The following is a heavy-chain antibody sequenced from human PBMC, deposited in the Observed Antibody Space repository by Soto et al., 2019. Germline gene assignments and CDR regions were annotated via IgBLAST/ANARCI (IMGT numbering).Heavy chain of an antibody. CDR3: TTGSVEGV. CDR2: IKRKIDGEAT. D-gene: IGHD2-15*01. J-gene: IGHJ6*02. V-gene: IGHV3-15*07. Sequence: EVQLVESGGGLVKPGGSLRLSCAASGFSFSNAWMNWVRKAPGKGLEVVGRIKRKIDGEATDYAGPVKGRFTVFRDDSKSALYLQMNSLKGDDTAVYYCTTGSVEGVWGQGTTVTVS. CDR1: GFSFSNAW.